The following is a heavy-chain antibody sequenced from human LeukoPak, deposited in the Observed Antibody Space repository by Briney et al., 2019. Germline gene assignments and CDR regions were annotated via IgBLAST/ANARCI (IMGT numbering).Heavy chain of an antibody. CDR2: INPNSGGT. CDR3: ARGRQRAAYYYDSSGYWVY. D-gene: IGHD3-22*01. J-gene: IGHJ4*02. Sequence: ASVKVSCKASGYTFTGYYMHWVRQAPGQGLEWMGRINPNSGGTNYAQKFQGRVTMTRDTSISTAYMELSRLRYDDTAVYYCARGRQRAAYYYDSSGYWVYWGQGTLVTVSS. CDR1: GYTFTGYY. V-gene: IGHV1-2*06.